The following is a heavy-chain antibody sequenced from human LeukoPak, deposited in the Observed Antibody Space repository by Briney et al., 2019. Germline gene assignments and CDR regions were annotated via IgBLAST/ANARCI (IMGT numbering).Heavy chain of an antibody. CDR2: IIPIFGTA. V-gene: IGHV1-69*06. D-gene: IGHD2-2*01. CDR1: GGTFSSYA. CDR3: ARVWDIVVEGWFDP. Sequence: SVKVSCKASGGTFSSYAISWVRQAPGQGLEWMGGIIPIFGTANYAQKFQGRVTITADKSTSTAYMELSSLRSEDTAVYYCARVWDIVVEGWFDPWGQGTLVTVSS. J-gene: IGHJ5*02.